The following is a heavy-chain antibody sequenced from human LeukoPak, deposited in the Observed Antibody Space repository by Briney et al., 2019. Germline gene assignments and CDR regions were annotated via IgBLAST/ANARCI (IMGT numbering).Heavy chain of an antibody. D-gene: IGHD3-16*01. Sequence: ASVKVSCKASGYTFTSYYMHWVRQAPGQGLEWMGRINPNSGGTNYAQKFQGRVTMTRDTSISTAYMELSRLRSDDTAVYYCARVSGQYDYVAGSTVDYWGQGTLVTVSS. V-gene: IGHV1-2*06. J-gene: IGHJ4*02. CDR2: INPNSGGT. CDR3: ARVSGQYDYVAGSTVDY. CDR1: GYTFTSYY.